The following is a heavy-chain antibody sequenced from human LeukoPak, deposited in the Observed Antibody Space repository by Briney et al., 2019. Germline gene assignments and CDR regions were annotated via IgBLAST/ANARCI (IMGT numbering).Heavy chain of an antibody. D-gene: IGHD5-18*01. CDR3: ARDMKKGPIQLWLNFDY. Sequence: ASVKVSCKASGYTFTSYYTHWVRQAPGQGLEWMGIINPSGGSTSYAQKFQGRVTMTRDTSTSTVYMELSSLRSEDTAVYYCARDMKKGPIQLWLNFDYWGQGTLVTVSS. J-gene: IGHJ4*02. CDR2: INPSGGST. V-gene: IGHV1-46*01. CDR1: GYTFTSYY.